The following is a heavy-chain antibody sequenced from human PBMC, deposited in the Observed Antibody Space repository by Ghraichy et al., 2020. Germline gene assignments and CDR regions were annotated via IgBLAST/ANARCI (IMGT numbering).Heavy chain of an antibody. CDR2: IYYSGST. V-gene: IGHV4-39*01. CDR1: GDSISATGHY. Sequence: SETLSLTCSVSGDSISATGHYWAWIRQPPGKGLECIGNIYYSGSTYYNPSLKSRVTMSVDTSKNQFSLTLTSVTAADTAVYFCARVPRMAGGAPGVYWGQGILVTVSS. CDR3: ARVPRMAGGAPGVY. D-gene: IGHD4/OR15-4a*01. J-gene: IGHJ4*02.